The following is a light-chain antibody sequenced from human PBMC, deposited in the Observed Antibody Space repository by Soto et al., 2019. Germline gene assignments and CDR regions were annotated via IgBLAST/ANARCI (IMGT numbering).Light chain of an antibody. V-gene: IGKV3-15*01. CDR3: QQYNNWPQT. Sequence: EIVMTQSPATLSVSPGERATLSCRASQRFNSNLACYQHKRGQAPRLLIYGASTRATGIPARFSGSGSGTEFALTISSLQSEDFAVYYCQQYNNWPQTFGQGTKLEIK. CDR1: QRFNSN. J-gene: IGKJ2*01. CDR2: GAS.